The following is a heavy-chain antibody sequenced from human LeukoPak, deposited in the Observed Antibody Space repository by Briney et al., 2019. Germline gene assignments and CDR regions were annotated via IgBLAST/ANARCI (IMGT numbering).Heavy chain of an antibody. CDR3: ARHFRMTSLYFDP. V-gene: IGHV4-39*01. CDR1: GGSIDTSSYY. J-gene: IGHJ5*02. D-gene: IGHD2-15*01. Sequence: SETPSLTCTVSGGSIDTSSYYWGWIRQPPGKGLEWIGSGYYSGTSYYKPSLKSRVTISVDTSKKQFSLKLSSVTAADTAVYYCARHFRMTSLYFDPWGQGILVTVSS. CDR2: GYYSGTS.